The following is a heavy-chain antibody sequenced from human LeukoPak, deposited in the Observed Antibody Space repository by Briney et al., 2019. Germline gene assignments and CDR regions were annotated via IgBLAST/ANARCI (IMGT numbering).Heavy chain of an antibody. V-gene: IGHV1-18*01. CDR3: TSGGAASGSDY. Sequence: ASVKASPTPSGYTFATYDITRARQSPGQGLEWMGWISTYNGNTNYAQKVQGRVTMTTDTSTSTAYMELRSLRSDDTAVYYCTSGGAASGSDYWGEGALVTVSS. CDR2: ISTYNGNT. J-gene: IGHJ4*02. D-gene: IGHD3-16*01. CDR1: GYTFATYD.